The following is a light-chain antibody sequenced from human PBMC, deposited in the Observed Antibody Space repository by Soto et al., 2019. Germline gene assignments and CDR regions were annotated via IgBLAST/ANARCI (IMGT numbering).Light chain of an antibody. V-gene: IGLV3-21*04. CDR1: NIGDKL. CDR3: QLWDVGSDHYV. CDR2: FDS. J-gene: IGLJ1*01. Sequence: SYELTQPPSVSVAPGETARISCEGNNIGDKLVHWYQQRPGQAPVLVMYFDSERPSGIPERFSGSNSGNTATLIITRVEAGDEADYYCQLWDVGSDHYVFGSRTKLTVL.